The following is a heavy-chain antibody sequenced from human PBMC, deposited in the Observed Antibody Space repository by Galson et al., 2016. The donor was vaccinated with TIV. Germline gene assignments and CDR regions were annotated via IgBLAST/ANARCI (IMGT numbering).Heavy chain of an antibody. Sequence: SVKVSCKASGDTFLSYPFNWVRQAPGQGLEWMGGFIPLFGTPSYAQKFQGRVTITADESTSTVHMGLSSLRSEDTAVHYCAKDRNTAMDTYHQYYGMDVWGQGTTVTVSS. CDR1: GDTFLSYP. CDR2: FIPLFGTP. CDR3: AKDRNTAMDTYHQYYGMDV. D-gene: IGHD5-18*01. J-gene: IGHJ6*02. V-gene: IGHV1-69*13.